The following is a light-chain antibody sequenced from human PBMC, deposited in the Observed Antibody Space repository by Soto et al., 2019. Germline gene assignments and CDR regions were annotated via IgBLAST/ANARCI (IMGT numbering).Light chain of an antibody. CDR1: SSDVGSYNF. Sequence: QSVLTQPASVSGSPGQSITISCTGTSSDVGSYNFVSWYQHLPGKAPKLMIYEVSKRPSGVSNRFSGSKSGNTASLTISGLQAEDEADYYCSSYTTTSKYVFGTGTKVTVL. V-gene: IGLV2-14*01. J-gene: IGLJ1*01. CDR2: EVS. CDR3: SSYTTTSKYV.